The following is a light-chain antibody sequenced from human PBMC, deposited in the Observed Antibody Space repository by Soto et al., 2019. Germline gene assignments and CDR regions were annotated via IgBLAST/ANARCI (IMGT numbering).Light chain of an antibody. CDR1: QAITNN. Sequence: AIQMTQSPSSLSASVGDRVTMTCRARQAITNNVDWFQQKPGTAPKLLIYAANSLQTGVPSRFSGSGFGTDFTLTITSLQPEDFATYFCLQRYDFPFTFGPGTKVDMK. CDR3: LQRYDFPFT. CDR2: AAN. V-gene: IGKV1-6*01. J-gene: IGKJ3*01.